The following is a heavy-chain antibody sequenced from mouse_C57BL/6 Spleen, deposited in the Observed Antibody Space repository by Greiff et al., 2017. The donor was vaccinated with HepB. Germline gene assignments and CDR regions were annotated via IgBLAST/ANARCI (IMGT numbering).Heavy chain of an antibody. CDR3: TRDLGGYLDY. D-gene: IGHD4-1*01. Sequence: EVKLVESGGGLVKPGGSLKLSCAASGFTFSSYAMSWVRQTPEKRLEWVATISDGGSYTYNPDNVKGRFTIARDNAKNNLYLQMSHLQSEDTAMYYCTRDLGGYLDYWGQGTTLTVSS. V-gene: IGHV5-4*01. CDR1: GFTFSSYA. J-gene: IGHJ2*01. CDR2: ISDGGSYT.